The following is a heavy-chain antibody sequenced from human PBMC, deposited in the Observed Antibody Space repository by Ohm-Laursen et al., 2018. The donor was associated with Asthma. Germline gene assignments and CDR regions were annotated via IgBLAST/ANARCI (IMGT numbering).Heavy chain of an antibody. Sequence: SLRLSCTASGFTFSSYGMHWVRQAPGKGLEWVAHINENGGEKFYVDSVKGRVTISRDNAKNSLYLQMNSLRADDTAVYYCGRVYSSSWDPRGQGTLVTVSS. CDR1: GFTFSSYG. CDR3: GRVYSSSWDP. CDR2: INENGGEK. V-gene: IGHV3-7*05. D-gene: IGHD6-13*01. J-gene: IGHJ5*02.